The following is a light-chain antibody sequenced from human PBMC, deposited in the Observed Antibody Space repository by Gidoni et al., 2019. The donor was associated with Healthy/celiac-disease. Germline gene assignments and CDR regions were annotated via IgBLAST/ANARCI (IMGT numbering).Light chain of an antibody. CDR1: SRDVGGYNY. J-gene: IGLJ2*01. CDR2: DVR. Sequence: QSALTQPASVSGSPGQSITISCTGTSRDVGGYNYVSWYQQHPGKAPKLMIYDVRNRPSGVSNRSSVSKSGNTASLTISGLQAEDEADYYCSSYTSSSTSVVFGGGTKLTVL. CDR3: SSYTSSSTSVV. V-gene: IGLV2-14*01.